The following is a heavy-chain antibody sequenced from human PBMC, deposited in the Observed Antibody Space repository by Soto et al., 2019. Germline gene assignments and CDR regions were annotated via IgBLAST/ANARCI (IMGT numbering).Heavy chain of an antibody. D-gene: IGHD1-1*01. CDR3: VKVPRDLGTGYYFDH. J-gene: IGHJ4*02. CDR1: GFTFSTYG. Sequence: EVQLLESGGGLVQPGGSLRLSCAASGFTFSTYGMAWFRQAPGQGLEWVSAISATGDATYYGDSVKGRFTISRDNPKSTLFLQMDSLRAEDTAVYYCVKVPRDLGTGYYFDHWGQGTLVTVSS. V-gene: IGHV3-23*01. CDR2: ISATGDAT.